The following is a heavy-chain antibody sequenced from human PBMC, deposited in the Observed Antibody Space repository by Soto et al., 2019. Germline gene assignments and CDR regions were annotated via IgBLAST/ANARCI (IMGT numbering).Heavy chain of an antibody. Sequence: SVKVSCKASGYTFTSYGISWLRQAPGQGLEWMGGIIPIFGTANYAQKFQGRVTITADENTSTTYMELSSLRSVDTAVYYCARDSGTYYSDSGGHYYEDFYLWGQ. CDR1: GYTFTSYG. V-gene: IGHV1-69*13. D-gene: IGHD3-22*01. CDR2: IIPIFGTA. CDR3: ARDSGTYYSDSGGHYYEDFYL. J-gene: IGHJ1*01.